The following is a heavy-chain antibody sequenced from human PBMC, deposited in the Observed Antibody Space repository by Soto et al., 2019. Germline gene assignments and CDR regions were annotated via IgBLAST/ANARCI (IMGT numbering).Heavy chain of an antibody. V-gene: IGHV3-11*06. J-gene: IGHJ6*02. D-gene: IGHD1-26*01. CDR3: ASNGAISGSSYYYYYYGMDV. Sequence: GSLRLSCAASGFTFSDYYMSWIRQAPGKGLEWVSYISSSSSYTNYADSVKGRFTISRDNAKNSLYLQMNSLRAEDTAVYYCASNGAISGSSYYYYYYGMDVWGQGTTVTVSS. CDR1: GFTFSDYY. CDR2: ISSSSSYT.